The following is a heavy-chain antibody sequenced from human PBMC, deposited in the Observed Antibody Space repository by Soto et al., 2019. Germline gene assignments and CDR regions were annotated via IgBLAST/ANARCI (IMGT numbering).Heavy chain of an antibody. J-gene: IGHJ4*02. CDR2: ISYDGSNK. D-gene: IGHD3-3*01. V-gene: IGHV3-30*18. Sequence: GSLRLSCAASGFTFSSYGMHWVRQAPGKGLEWVAVISYDGSNKYHADSVKGRFTISRDNSKNTLYLQMNSLRAEDTAVYYCAKDKDDFWSGYYLDYWGQGT. CDR1: GFTFSSYG. CDR3: AKDKDDFWSGYYLDY.